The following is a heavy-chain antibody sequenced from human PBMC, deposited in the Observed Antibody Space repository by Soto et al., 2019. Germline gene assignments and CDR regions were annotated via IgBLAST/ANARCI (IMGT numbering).Heavy chain of an antibody. CDR1: GYSFPGNS. CDR2: ISAYNGNT. CDR3: ARAGITMVRGALNPYDY. Sequence: ASVKVSCKASGYSFPGNSIHWVRQAPGQGLEWMGWISAYNGNTNYAQKLQGRVTMTTDTSTSTAYMELRSLRSDDTAVYYCARAGITMVRGALNPYDYWGQGTLVTVSS. J-gene: IGHJ4*02. D-gene: IGHD3-10*01. V-gene: IGHV1-18*04.